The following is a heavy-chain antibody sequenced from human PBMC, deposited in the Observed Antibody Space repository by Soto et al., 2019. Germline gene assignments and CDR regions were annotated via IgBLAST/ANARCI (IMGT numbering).Heavy chain of an antibody. J-gene: IGHJ4*02. CDR2: ISSSGTYI. V-gene: IGHV3-21*01. CDR1: GFPFGIYT. D-gene: IGHD3-10*01. CDR3: AREGNYHEF. Sequence: GGSLRLSCETSGFPFGIYTMNWVRQAPGKGLEWVSSISSSGTYIDYADSVEGRFAISRDDAKNSVFLEMTSLRVDDTAVYYCAREGNYHEFWGQGTMVTVSS.